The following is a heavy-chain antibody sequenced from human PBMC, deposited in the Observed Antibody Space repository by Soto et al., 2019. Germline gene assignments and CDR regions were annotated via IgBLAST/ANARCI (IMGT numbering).Heavy chain of an antibody. CDR1: GFTVSSNY. CDR3: ARALLGDFWSGYYWGGMDV. V-gene: IGHV3-53*01. CDR2: IYSGGST. D-gene: IGHD3-3*01. J-gene: IGHJ6*02. Sequence: VGSLRLSCAASGFTVSSNYMSWVRQAPGKGLEWVSVIYSGGSTYYADSVKGRFTISRDNSKNTLYLQMNSLRAEDTAVYYCARALLGDFWSGYYWGGMDVWGQGTTVTVSS.